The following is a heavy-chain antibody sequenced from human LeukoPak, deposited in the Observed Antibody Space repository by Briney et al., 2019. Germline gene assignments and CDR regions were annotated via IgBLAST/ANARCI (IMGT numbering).Heavy chain of an antibody. D-gene: IGHD2-2*01. J-gene: IGHJ4*02. CDR2: ISRSGSTI. CDR1: GFTFSSYE. Sequence: GGSLSLSCVASGFTFSSYEMNWVRQAPGKGLEWVSYISRSGSTIYYADSVKGRFTISRDNAKKSLFLQMNSLRAEDTAVYYCARDRDCSTTSCYDGHFDYWGQGTLVTVSS. V-gene: IGHV3-48*03. CDR3: ARDRDCSTTSCYDGHFDY.